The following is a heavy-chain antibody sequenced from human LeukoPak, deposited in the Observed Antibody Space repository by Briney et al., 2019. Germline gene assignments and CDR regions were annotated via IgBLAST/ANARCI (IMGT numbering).Heavy chain of an antibody. CDR1: GDSVSSNSVT. Sequence: SQTLSLTCAISGDSVSSNSVTWNWIRQSPSRSLECLGRTYYRSTWYNDYAVSVRGRITVNPDTSKNQFSLHLNSVTPEDTAVYYCARRLTQYDCFDPWGQGILVTVSP. V-gene: IGHV6-1*01. J-gene: IGHJ5*02. D-gene: IGHD2-2*01. CDR3: ARRLTQYDCFDP. CDR2: TYYRSTWYN.